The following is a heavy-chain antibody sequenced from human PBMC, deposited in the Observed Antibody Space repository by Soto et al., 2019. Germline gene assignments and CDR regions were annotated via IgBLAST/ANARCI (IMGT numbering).Heavy chain of an antibody. V-gene: IGHV1-69*13. J-gene: IGHJ6*02. Sequence: SVKVSCKASGGTFSSYAISWVRQAPGQGLEWMGGIIPIFGTANYAQKFQGRVTITADESTSTAYMELSSLRSEDTAVYYCAKKAPRGYSGYDFSYYYYYGMDVWGQGTTVTAP. CDR2: IIPIFGTA. D-gene: IGHD5-12*01. CDR1: GGTFSSYA. CDR3: AKKAPRGYSGYDFSYYYYYGMDV.